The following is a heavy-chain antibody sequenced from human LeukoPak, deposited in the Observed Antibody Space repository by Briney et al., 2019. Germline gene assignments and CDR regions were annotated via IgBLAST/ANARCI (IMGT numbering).Heavy chain of an antibody. J-gene: IGHJ4*02. CDR2: ISWNSGSI. CDR3: AKDKLAYCGGDCNRVFDY. V-gene: IGHV3-9*01. CDR1: GFTFDDYA. D-gene: IGHD2-21*02. Sequence: QSGGSLRLSCAASGFTFDDYAMHWVRQAPGKGLEWVSGISWNSGSIGYADSVKGRFTISRDNAKNSLYLQMNSLRAEDTALYYCAKDKLAYCGGDCNRVFDYWGQGTLVTVSS.